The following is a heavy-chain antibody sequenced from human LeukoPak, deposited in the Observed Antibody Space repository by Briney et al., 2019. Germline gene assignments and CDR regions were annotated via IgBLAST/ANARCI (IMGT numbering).Heavy chain of an antibody. V-gene: IGHV4-59*11. Sequence: PSETLSLTCTVSGGSISSHYWSWIRQPPGKGLEWIGYIYYSGSTNYNPSLKSRVTISVDTSKNQFSLKLSSVTAADTAVYYCARDSPASDIWGQGTMVTVSS. CDR2: IYYSGST. J-gene: IGHJ3*02. CDR3: ARDSPASDI. CDR1: GGSISSHY.